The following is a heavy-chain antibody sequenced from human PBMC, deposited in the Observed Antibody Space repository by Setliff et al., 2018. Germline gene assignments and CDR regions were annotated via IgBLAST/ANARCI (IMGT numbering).Heavy chain of an antibody. CDR1: GGTFSSYA. Sequence: SVKVSCKASGGTFSSYAISWVRQAPGQGLEWMGGIIPILGIANYAQKFQGRVTMTRNTSISTAYMELSSLRSEDTAVYYCASLGYCSSTSCWPYYYYGMDVWGQGTTVTVSS. J-gene: IGHJ6*02. D-gene: IGHD2-2*01. V-gene: IGHV1-69*10. CDR3: ASLGYCSSTSCWPYYYYGMDV. CDR2: IIPILGIA.